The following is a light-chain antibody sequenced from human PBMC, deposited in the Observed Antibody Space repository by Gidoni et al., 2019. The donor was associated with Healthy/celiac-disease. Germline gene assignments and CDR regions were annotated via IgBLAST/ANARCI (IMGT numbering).Light chain of an antibody. J-gene: IGKJ2*01. CDR3: QQNDNTPYT. CDR2: AAS. CDR1: QSISSY. Sequence: DIQMPQSPSSLSASVGDRVTITCRASQSISSYLNWYQQKPGKAPKLLIYAASSLQSGVPSRFSGSGSGTDFTLTISSLQPEDFATYYCQQNDNTPYTFGQGTKLEIK. V-gene: IGKV1-39*01.